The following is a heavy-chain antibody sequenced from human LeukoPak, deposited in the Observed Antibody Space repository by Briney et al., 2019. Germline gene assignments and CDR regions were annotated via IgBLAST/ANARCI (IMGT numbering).Heavy chain of an antibody. V-gene: IGHV3-53*01. J-gene: IGHJ4*02. Sequence: GGSLRLSCAASGFTVSSNYMSWVRQAPGKVLEWVSVIYSGGSTYYADSVKGRFTISRGNSKNTLYLQMNSLRAEDTAVYYCAAGPDQYYFDYWGQGTLVTVSS. CDR3: AAGPDQYYFDY. D-gene: IGHD2-2*01. CDR1: GFTVSSNY. CDR2: IYSGGST.